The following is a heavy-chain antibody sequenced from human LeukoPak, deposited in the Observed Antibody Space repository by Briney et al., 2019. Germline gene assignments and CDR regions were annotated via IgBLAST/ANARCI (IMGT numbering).Heavy chain of an antibody. D-gene: IGHD3-10*01. Sequence: PSQTLSLTCTVSGGSISSGDYYWSWIRQPPGKGLEWIGYIYYSGSTYYNPSLKSRVTISVDTSKNQFSLKLSSVTAADTAVYYCARGRYYGSGSYFYWGQGTLVTVSS. CDR3: ARGRYYGSGSYFY. V-gene: IGHV4-30-4*01. CDR2: IYYSGST. J-gene: IGHJ4*02. CDR1: GGSISSGDYY.